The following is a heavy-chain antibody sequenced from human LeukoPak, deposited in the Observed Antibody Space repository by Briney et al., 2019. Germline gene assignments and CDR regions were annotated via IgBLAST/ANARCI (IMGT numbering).Heavy chain of an antibody. V-gene: IGHV4-59*01. CDR1: GGSISSYY. Sequence: PSETLSLTCTVSGGSISSYYWSWIRQPPGKGLEWIGYIYYSGSTSYNPSLESRVTISVDTSKNQFSLNLSSVTAADTAVYYCASLSSGWYFDYWGQGTLVTVSS. D-gene: IGHD6-19*01. CDR2: IYYSGST. J-gene: IGHJ4*02. CDR3: ASLSSGWYFDY.